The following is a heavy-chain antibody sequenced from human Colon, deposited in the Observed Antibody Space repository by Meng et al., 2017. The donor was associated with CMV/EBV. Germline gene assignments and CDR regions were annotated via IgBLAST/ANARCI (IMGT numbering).Heavy chain of an antibody. CDR1: GFTFDDYA. D-gene: IGHD1-26*01. J-gene: IGHJ4*02. Sequence: SLKISCAASGFTFDDYAMHWVRQAPGKGLEWVSGISWNSGSIGYADSVKGRFTISRDNAKNSLYLQMNSLRAEDMALYYCAKSVGATLAVGDPLDYWGQGTLVTVSS. CDR3: AKSVGATLAVGDPLDY. V-gene: IGHV3-9*03. CDR2: ISWNSGSI.